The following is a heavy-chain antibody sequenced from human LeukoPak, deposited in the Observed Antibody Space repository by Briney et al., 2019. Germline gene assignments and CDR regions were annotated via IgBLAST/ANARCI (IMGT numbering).Heavy chain of an antibody. CDR2: IRSKAYGGTT. D-gene: IGHD6-13*01. Sequence: PGGSLRLSCTASGFTFGDYAMSWFRQAPGKGLEWVGFIRSKAYGGTTEYAASVKGRFTISRDDSKSIAYLQMNSLRTEDTALYYCAKGGWYDYFDYWGQGTLVTVSS. CDR1: GFTFGDYA. V-gene: IGHV3-49*03. CDR3: AKGGWYDYFDY. J-gene: IGHJ4*02.